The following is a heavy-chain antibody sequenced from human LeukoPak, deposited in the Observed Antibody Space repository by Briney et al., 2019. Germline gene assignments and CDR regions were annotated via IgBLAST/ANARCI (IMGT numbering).Heavy chain of an antibody. CDR3: ARGKLLRNYYYGMDV. V-gene: IGHV3-74*01. Sequence: GGALRLSCAACGFSFSSYWMHWVRQAAGRGRVGVSRSNSDGSSTSYADSVKGRFTISRDNAKNTLYLQMNSLRAEDTAVYYCARGKLLRNYYYGMDVWGQGPTVTVSS. CDR2: SNSDGSST. CDR1: GFSFSSYW. D-gene: IGHD2-15*01. J-gene: IGHJ6*02.